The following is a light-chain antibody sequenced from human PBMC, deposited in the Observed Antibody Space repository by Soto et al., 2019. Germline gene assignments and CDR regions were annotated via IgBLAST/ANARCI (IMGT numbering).Light chain of an antibody. CDR1: QSVSNN. CDR2: GAS. Sequence: EIVMTQSPATLSVSPGERATLSCRASQSVSNNLAWYQKKPGQAPRLLIYGASTRTTGIPARFSGSGSGTDIPLTSSMLQEEYVAYYYCQHYSNWWTFGQGTRVEIK. CDR3: QHYSNWWT. J-gene: IGKJ1*01. V-gene: IGKV3-15*01.